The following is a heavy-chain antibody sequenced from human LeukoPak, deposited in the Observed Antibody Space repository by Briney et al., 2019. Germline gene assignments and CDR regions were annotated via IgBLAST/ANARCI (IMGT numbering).Heavy chain of an antibody. CDR2: IYTSGGT. D-gene: IGHD1-26*01. J-gene: IGHJ6*02. V-gene: IGHV4-61*02. CDR1: GASINSGMSY. CDR3: AREWDFMDV. Sequence: SETLSLTCSVSGASINSGMSYWSWIRQSAGKGLEWIGRIYTSGGTSYSPSFKSRVTISLDTSKNHFSLNLSSVTAADTAVYYCAREWDFMDVWGQGTTVIVSS.